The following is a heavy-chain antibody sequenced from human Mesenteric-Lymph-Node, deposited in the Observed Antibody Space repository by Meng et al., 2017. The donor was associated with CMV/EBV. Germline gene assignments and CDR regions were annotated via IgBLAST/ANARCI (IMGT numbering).Heavy chain of an antibody. CDR2: ISNDGNHK. V-gene: IGHV3-30*18. CDR3: AKESSFDSGSYYDYFDH. CDR1: FTFSNDG. J-gene: IGHJ4*02. Sequence: FTFSNDGMHWVRQAPGKGLEWVAIISNDGNHKFYVDSVKGRFTISRDNSKNTVYLQMNSLRAEDTAVYYCAKESSFDSGSYYDYFDHWGQGTLVTVSS. D-gene: IGHD3-10*01.